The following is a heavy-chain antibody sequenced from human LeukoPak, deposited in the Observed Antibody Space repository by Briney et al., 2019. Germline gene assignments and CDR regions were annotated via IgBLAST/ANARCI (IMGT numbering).Heavy chain of an antibody. Sequence: GGSLRLSCAASGFTFSSYSMNWVRQAPGKGLEWVSSISSSSSYIYYADSVKGRFTISRDNAKNSLYLQMNSLRAEDTAVYYCAGVSAIVGATWGFDPWGQGILVTVSS. J-gene: IGHJ5*02. CDR1: GFTFSSYS. V-gene: IGHV3-21*01. CDR2: ISSSSSYI. CDR3: AGVSAIVGATWGFDP. D-gene: IGHD1-26*01.